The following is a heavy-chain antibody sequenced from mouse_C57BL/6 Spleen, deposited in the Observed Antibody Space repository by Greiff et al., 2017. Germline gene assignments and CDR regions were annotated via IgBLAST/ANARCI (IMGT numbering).Heavy chain of an antibody. CDR3: TRDSSAWFAY. CDR1: GFTFSSYA. V-gene: IGHV5-9-1*02. Sequence: EVKLEESGEGLVKPGGSLKLSCAASGFTFSSYAMSWVRQTPEKRLEWVAYISSGGDYIYYADTVKGRFTISRDNARNTLYLQMSSLKSEDTAMYYCTRDSSAWFAYWGQGTLVTVSA. J-gene: IGHJ3*01. CDR2: ISSGGDYI. D-gene: IGHD3-2*02.